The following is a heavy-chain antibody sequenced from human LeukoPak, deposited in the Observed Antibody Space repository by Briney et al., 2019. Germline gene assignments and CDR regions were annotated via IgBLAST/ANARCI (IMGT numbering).Heavy chain of an antibody. CDR2: IYSGGGT. D-gene: IGHD2-15*01. J-gene: IGHJ4*02. V-gene: IGHV3-66*01. CDR1: GFTVSSNY. Sequence: PGESLRLSCAASGFTVSSNYMSWVRQAPGKGLEWVSVIYSGGGTYYADSVKGRFTISRDNSKNTVYLQMNSLRAEDTAVYYCARASSWFDYSGYYFDFWGQGTLVTVSS. CDR3: ARASSWFDYSGYYFDF.